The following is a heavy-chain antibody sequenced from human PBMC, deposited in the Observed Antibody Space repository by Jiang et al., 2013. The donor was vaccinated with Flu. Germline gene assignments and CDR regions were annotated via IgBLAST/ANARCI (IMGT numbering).Heavy chain of an antibody. CDR1: GGSISSSSYY. D-gene: IGHD3-22*01. CDR2: IYYSGST. Sequence: SLTCTVSGGSISSSSYYWGWIRQPPGKGLEWIGSIYYSGSTYYNPSLKSRVTISVDTSKNQFSLKLSSVTAADTAVYYCARLTYYYDSSGYPYFDYWGQGTLVTVSS. J-gene: IGHJ4*02. CDR3: ARLTYYYDSSGYPYFDY. V-gene: IGHV4-39*01.